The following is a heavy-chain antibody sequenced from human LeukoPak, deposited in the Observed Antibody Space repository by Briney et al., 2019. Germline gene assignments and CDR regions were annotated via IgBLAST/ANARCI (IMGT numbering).Heavy chain of an antibody. CDR3: ARWYSSFYFDY. Sequence: GGSLRLSCAASGFTFSSYAMHWVRQAPGKGLEWVAVISYDGSNKYYADSVKGRFTISRDNSKNTLYLQMNSLRAEDTAVYYCARWYSSFYFDYWGQGTLVTVSS. CDR1: GFTFSSYA. D-gene: IGHD6-13*01. V-gene: IGHV3-30*04. CDR2: ISYDGSNK. J-gene: IGHJ4*02.